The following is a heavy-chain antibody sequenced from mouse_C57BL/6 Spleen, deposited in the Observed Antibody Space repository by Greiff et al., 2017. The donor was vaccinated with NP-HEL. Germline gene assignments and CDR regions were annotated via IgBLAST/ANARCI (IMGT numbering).Heavy chain of an antibody. CDR2: IDPENGDT. D-gene: IGHD2-3*01. Sequence: EVQLQQSGAELVRPGASVKLSCTASGFNIKDDYMHWVKQRPEQGLEWIGWIDPENGDTEYASKFQGKATITADTSSNTAYLQLSSLPSEDTAVYYCTTGDGYPFAYWGQGTLVTVSA. J-gene: IGHJ3*01. CDR3: TTGDGYPFAY. CDR1: GFNIKDDY. V-gene: IGHV14-4*01.